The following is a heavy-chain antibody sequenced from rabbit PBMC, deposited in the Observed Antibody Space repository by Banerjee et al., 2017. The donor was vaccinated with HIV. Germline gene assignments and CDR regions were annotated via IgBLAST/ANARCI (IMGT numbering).Heavy chain of an antibody. CDR1: GIDFSSSYY. CDR2: ISSGGST. CDR3: VRALYGGTTTL. D-gene: IGHD2-1*01. J-gene: IGHJ4*01. V-gene: IGHV1S43*01. Sequence: QQQLEESGGGLVKPGGTLTLTCKASGIDFSSSYYMCWVRQAPGKGLEYIGFISSGGSTYYASWAKGRFPISKTSTTVDLKMTSLTAADTATYFCVRALYGGTTTLWGPGTLVTVS.